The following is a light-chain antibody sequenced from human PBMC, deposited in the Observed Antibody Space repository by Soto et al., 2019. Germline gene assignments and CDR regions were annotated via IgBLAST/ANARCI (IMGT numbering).Light chain of an antibody. Sequence: QSALTQPASVSGSPGQSITISCTGSSNDVGAFNYVSWYRHSPGEAPKVLIRGVSIRPSGVSIRFSASKSANTASLTISGLQAEDGALYYCSSYTTSNTWVFGGGTKLTVL. J-gene: IGLJ3*02. CDR3: SSYTTSNTWV. CDR1: SNDVGAFNY. V-gene: IGLV2-14*03. CDR2: GVS.